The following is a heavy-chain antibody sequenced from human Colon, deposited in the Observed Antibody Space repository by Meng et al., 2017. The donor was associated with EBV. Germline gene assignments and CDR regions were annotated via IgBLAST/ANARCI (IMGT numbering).Heavy chain of an antibody. J-gene: IGHJ4*02. D-gene: IGHD2-15*01. CDR1: GGSFSDSY. CDR3: ASSDCSGGTCYLDC. V-gene: IGHV4-34*01. Sequence: QVVLHPWGAGLFKPSDALSLACPVYGGSFSDSYWTWIRQPPGKGLEWIGEINHVGSTTYNPSLKSRVTISVDTSKNQFSLKLSAVTAADAAVYYCASSDCSGGTCYLDCWGQGTLVTVSS. CDR2: INHVGST.